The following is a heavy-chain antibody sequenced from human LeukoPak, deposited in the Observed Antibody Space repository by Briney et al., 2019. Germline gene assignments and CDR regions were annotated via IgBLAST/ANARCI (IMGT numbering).Heavy chain of an antibody. CDR1: GGSISSSNW. J-gene: IGHJ5*01. CDR2: IYHSGST. V-gene: IGHV4-4*02. D-gene: IGHD6-19*01. Sequence: PSETLSLTCAVSGGSISSSNWWSWVRQPPGKGLEWIGEIYHSGSTNYNPSLKSRVTISVDTSKNQFPLKLTSATVADTAIYYCARDRVGGWYWLDSWGQGTLVTVSS. CDR3: ARDRVGGWYWLDS.